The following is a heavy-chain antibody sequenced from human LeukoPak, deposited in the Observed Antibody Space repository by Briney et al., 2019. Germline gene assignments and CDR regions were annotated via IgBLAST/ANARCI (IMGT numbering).Heavy chain of an antibody. Sequence: GGSLRLSCAASGFTFSSYSMNWVRQAPGKGLEWVSSISSSSSYIYYADSVKGRFTISRDNAKNSLYLQMNSLRAEDTAVYYCARAVIAAAGTYFDYWGQGTLVTVSS. V-gene: IGHV3-21*01. CDR1: GFTFSSYS. J-gene: IGHJ4*02. CDR2: ISSSSSYI. D-gene: IGHD6-13*01. CDR3: ARAVIAAAGTYFDY.